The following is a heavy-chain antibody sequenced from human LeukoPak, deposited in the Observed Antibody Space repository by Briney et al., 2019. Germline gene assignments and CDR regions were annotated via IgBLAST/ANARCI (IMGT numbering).Heavy chain of an antibody. D-gene: IGHD4-17*01. V-gene: IGHV3-66*01. J-gene: IGHJ4*02. CDR3: ARGLYADYAFDY. Sequence: GGSRRLSCAASGFTVSTNYMNWVRQAPGKGREWVSVIYSVVSTYYPDSVKGRFTISRDNSKNTLYLQMNSLRADDTAVYYCARGLYADYAFDYWGQGTLVTVSS. CDR2: IYSVVST. CDR1: GFTVSTNY.